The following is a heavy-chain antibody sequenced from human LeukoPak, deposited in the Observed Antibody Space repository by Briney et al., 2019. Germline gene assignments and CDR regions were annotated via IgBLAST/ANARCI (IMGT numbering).Heavy chain of an antibody. V-gene: IGHV3-23*01. Sequence: PGGTLRLSCAASGFTFSTYGMSWVRQAPGEGLEWVSTISGSGGSTYYADSVKGRFTISRDNSKNTLYVQMNSLRVEDTAVYYCAKASRFGYSYGPREYFYYMDVWGKGTTVTISS. CDR3: AKASRFGYSYGPREYFYYMDV. J-gene: IGHJ6*03. D-gene: IGHD5-18*01. CDR1: GFTFSTYG. CDR2: ISGSGGST.